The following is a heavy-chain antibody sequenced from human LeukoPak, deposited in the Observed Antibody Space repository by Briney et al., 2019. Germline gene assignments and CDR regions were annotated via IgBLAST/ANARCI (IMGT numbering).Heavy chain of an antibody. CDR2: ISSSSSTI. J-gene: IGHJ6*04. Sequence: GGSLRLSRAASGFTLSRYSMNWVRQAPGKGLEWVSYISSSSSTIYYADSVKGRFTISRDNAKNSLYLQMNSLRAEDTAVYYCAELGITMIGGVWGKGTTVTISS. V-gene: IGHV3-48*04. CDR3: AELGITMIGGV. CDR1: GFTLSRYS. D-gene: IGHD3-10*02.